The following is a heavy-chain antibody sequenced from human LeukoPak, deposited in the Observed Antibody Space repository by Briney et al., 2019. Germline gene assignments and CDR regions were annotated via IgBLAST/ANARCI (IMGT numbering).Heavy chain of an antibody. V-gene: IGHV4-59*01. J-gene: IGHJ3*02. D-gene: IGHD3-10*01. CDR3: ARDRWVGWFGSMRDLDAFDI. CDR1: GGSFSGYY. CDR2: IYYSGST. Sequence: SETLSLTCAVYGGSFSGYYWSWIRQPPGKGLEWIGYIYYSGSTNYNPSLKSRVTISVDTSKNQFSLKLSSVTAADTAVYYCARDRWVGWFGSMRDLDAFDIWGQGTMVTVSS.